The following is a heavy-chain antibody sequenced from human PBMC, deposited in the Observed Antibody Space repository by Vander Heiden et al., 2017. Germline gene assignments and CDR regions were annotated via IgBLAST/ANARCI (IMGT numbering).Heavy chain of an antibody. CDR3: ARKGSGYWYFDL. J-gene: IGHJ2*01. CDR1: GFTFSDYY. CDR2: ISSRGRTR. D-gene: IGHD2-15*01. Sequence: QVPLVESGGGLVKPGGSLRLSCAASGFTFSDYYMSWVRQAQGKGLEWVSYISSRGRTRYYADSVKGRFTISRDNAKNSLYLQMNSLRAEDTAVYYCARKGSGYWYFDLWGRGTLVTVSS. V-gene: IGHV3-11*01.